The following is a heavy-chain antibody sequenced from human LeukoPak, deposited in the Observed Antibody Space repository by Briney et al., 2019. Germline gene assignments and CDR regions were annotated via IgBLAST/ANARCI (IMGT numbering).Heavy chain of an antibody. CDR2: ISDDGRNK. Sequence: PGGSLRLSCAASGFTFSSYAMHWVRQAPGKGLEWVAVISDDGRNKYYTDSVKGRFTISRDNSKNTLYLQMNSLRAEDTAVYYCAKGRGWEASYYYYYMDVWGKGTTVTISS. CDR3: AKGRGWEASYYYYYMDV. J-gene: IGHJ6*03. V-gene: IGHV3-30*04. CDR1: GFTFSSYA. D-gene: IGHD1-26*01.